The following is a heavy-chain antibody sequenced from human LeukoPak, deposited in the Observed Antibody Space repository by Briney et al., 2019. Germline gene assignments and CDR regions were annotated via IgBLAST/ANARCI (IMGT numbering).Heavy chain of an antibody. D-gene: IGHD6-13*01. Sequence: PSETLSLTCTVSGGSISSYYWSWLRQPPGKGLEWIGYIYYSGSTNYNPSLKSRVTISVDTSKNQFSLKLRSVTAADTAVYYCARISSSNWYNERGAFDVWGQGTMVTVSS. CDR2: IYYSGST. V-gene: IGHV4-59*01. CDR1: GGSISSYY. J-gene: IGHJ3*01. CDR3: ARISSSNWYNERGAFDV.